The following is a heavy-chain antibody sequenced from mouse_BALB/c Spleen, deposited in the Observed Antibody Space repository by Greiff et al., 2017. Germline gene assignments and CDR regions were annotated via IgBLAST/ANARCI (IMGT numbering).Heavy chain of an antibody. D-gene: IGHD1-1*01. CDR3: ARAGNYYGYAMDY. Sequence: QVQLKESGPGLVAPSQSLSITCTVSGFSLTGYGVNWVRQPPGKGLEWLGMIWGDGSTDYNSALKSRLSISKDNSKSQVFLKMNSLQTDDTARYYCARAGNYYGYAMDYWGQRTSVTVSS. V-gene: IGHV2-6-7*01. J-gene: IGHJ4*01. CDR1: GFSLTGYG. CDR2: IWGDGST.